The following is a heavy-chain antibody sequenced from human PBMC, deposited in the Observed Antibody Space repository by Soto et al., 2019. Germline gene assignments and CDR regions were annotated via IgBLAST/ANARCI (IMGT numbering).Heavy chain of an antibody. V-gene: IGHV1-69*06. D-gene: IGHD2-15*01. CDR2: IIPIFGTA. CDR3: ARHSRLGYCSGGSCYHYYYGMDV. CDR1: GGTFSIDA. Sequence: GASVKVSCKASGGTFSIDAISWVRQAPGQGREWMGGIIPIFGTANYAQKFQGRVTITADKSTSTAYMELSSLRSEDTAVYYCARHSRLGYCSGGSCYHYYYGMDVWGQGTTVTVSS. J-gene: IGHJ6*02.